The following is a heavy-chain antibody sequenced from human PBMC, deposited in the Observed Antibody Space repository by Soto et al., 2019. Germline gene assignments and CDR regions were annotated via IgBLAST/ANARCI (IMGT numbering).Heavy chain of an antibody. CDR3: AKNADFFHYHMDV. CDR2: MNPSSGNT. CDR1: GVTFGNYE. V-gene: IGHV1-8*01. J-gene: IGHJ6*03. Sequence: QVLLMQSGAEVRKPGASVTVSCEASGVTFGNYEINWLRQAPGQGLEWMGWMNPSSGNTGYAQKLQGRVTMSRITSTNTAYMELRSLTSEDTAVYYCAKNADFFHYHMDVWGEGTTVTVSS.